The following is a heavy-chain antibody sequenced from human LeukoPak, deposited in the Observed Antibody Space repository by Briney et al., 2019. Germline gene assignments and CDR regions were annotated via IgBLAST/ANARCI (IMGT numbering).Heavy chain of an antibody. CDR3: AKVYRAYSRPGSFDY. J-gene: IGHJ4*02. CDR1: GFTFSSYA. Sequence: GGSLRLSCAASGFTFSSYAMSWVRQAPGKGLEWVSAISGSGGSTYYADSVKGRFTISRDNSKNTLCLQMNSLRAEDTAVYYCAKVYRAYSRPGSFDYWGQGTLVTVSS. D-gene: IGHD4-11*01. CDR2: ISGSGGST. V-gene: IGHV3-23*01.